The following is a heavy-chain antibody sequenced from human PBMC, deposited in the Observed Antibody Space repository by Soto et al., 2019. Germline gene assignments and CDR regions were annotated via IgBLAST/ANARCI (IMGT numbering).Heavy chain of an antibody. J-gene: IGHJ5*02. CDR1: GGSFSGYY. D-gene: IGHD1-26*01. CDR3: ASLTGGPPFDP. CDR2: INHSGST. V-gene: IGHV4-34*01. Sequence: SETLSLTCAVYGGSFSGYYWSWIRQPPGKGLEWIGEINHSGSTNYNPSLKSRVTISVDTSKNQFSLKLSSVTAADTAVYYCASLTGGPPFDPWGQGTLVTSPQ.